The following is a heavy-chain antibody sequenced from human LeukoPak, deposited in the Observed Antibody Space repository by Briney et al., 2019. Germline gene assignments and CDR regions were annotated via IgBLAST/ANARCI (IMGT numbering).Heavy chain of an antibody. CDR2: INPNSGGT. J-gene: IGHJ3*02. D-gene: IGHD3-9*01. CDR1: GYTFTSYD. V-gene: IGHV1-2*02. CDR3: AGRLRYFDWLDAFDI. Sequence: ASVKVSCKASGYTFTSYDINWVRQATGQGLEWMGWINPNSGGTNYAQKFQGRVTMTRDTSISTAYMELSRLRSDDKAVYYCAGRLRYFDWLDAFDIWGQGTMVTVSS.